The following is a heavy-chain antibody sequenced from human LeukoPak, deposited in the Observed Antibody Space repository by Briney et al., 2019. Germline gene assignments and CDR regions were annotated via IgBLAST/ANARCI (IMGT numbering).Heavy chain of an antibody. CDR3: ARDAVYDFWSGYYPYYYYMDV. CDR2: IWYDGSNK. CDR1: GFTFSSYG. D-gene: IGHD3-3*01. J-gene: IGHJ6*03. V-gene: IGHV3-33*01. Sequence: GRSLRLSCAASGFTFSSYGMHWVRQAPGKGLEWVAVIWYDGSNKYYADSVKGRFTISRDNSKNTLYLQMNSLRAEDTALYYCARDAVYDFWSGYYPYYYYMDVWGKGTTVTVSS.